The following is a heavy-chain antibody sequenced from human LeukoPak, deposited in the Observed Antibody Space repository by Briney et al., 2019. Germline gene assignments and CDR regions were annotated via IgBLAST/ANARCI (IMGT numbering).Heavy chain of an antibody. D-gene: IGHD5-18*01. J-gene: IGHJ5*02. V-gene: IGHV3-30-3*01. Sequence: GRSLRLSCAASGFTFSSYAMHWVRQAPGKGLEWVAVISYDGSNKYYADSVKGRFTISRDNSKNTLYLQMNRLRAEDTAVYYLAKAGYSYGRFVFDWFGPLGPGNPGHRLL. CDR2: ISYDGSNK. CDR1: GFTFSSYA. CDR3: AKAGYSYGRFVFDWFGP.